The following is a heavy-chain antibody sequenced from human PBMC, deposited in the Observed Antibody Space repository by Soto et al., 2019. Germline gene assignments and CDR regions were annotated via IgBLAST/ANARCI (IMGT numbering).Heavy chain of an antibody. D-gene: IGHD6-6*01. V-gene: IGHV4-31*03. CDR2: DYYSGIT. Sequence: TLSLTCTVSGGSISSGGYYWTWIRQHPGKGLEWIGYDYYSGITYYNPSLKSRVTISLDTSKNQFSLKLSSVTAADTAVYYCARGSSIAGLYYGMDVWGQGTTVTVSS. J-gene: IGHJ6*02. CDR3: ARGSSIAGLYYGMDV. CDR1: GGSISSGGYY.